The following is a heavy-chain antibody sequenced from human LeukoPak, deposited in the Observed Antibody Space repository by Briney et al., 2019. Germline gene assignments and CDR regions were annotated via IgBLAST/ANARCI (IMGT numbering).Heavy chain of an antibody. Sequence: SETLSLTCAVYGGSFSGYYWSWIRQPPGKGLEWIGEINHSGSTNYNPSLKSRVTISVDTSKNQFSLKLSSVTAADTAVYYCARDNPPNYYDSSGYYRPTNWFDPWGQGTLVTVPS. CDR1: GGSFSGYY. CDR3: ARDNPPNYYDSSGYYRPTNWFDP. J-gene: IGHJ5*02. CDR2: INHSGST. V-gene: IGHV4-34*01. D-gene: IGHD3-22*01.